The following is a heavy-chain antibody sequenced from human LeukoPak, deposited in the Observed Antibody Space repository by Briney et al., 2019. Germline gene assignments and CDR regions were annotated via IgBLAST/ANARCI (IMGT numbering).Heavy chain of an antibody. D-gene: IGHD3-22*01. CDR2: IYYTGST. V-gene: IGHV4-31*03. CDR1: GGSISSGGYY. CDR3: ARAYTYYYDSSGYYIDY. Sequence: TLSLTCPVSGGSISSGGYYWSWIRQHPGKGLEWIGYIYYTGSTYYNPSLKSRVTISVDTSKNQFSLKLSSVTAADTAVYYCARAYTYYYDSSGYYIDYWGQGTLVTVSS. J-gene: IGHJ4*02.